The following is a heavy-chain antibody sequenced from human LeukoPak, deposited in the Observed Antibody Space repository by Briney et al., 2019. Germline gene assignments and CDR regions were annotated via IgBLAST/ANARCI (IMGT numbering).Heavy chain of an antibody. D-gene: IGHD3-10*01. Sequence: GGALRLSCAASGFTFSSYGMSWVRQAPGKGLEWVSTIGGGGGSTYHADSVKGRFTISRDDSKNTLYLQMNSLRAEDTAVYYCARGPLWFGELSYAFDIWGQGTMVTVSS. J-gene: IGHJ3*02. V-gene: IGHV3-23*01. CDR1: GFTFSSYG. CDR3: ARGPLWFGELSYAFDI. CDR2: IGGGGGST.